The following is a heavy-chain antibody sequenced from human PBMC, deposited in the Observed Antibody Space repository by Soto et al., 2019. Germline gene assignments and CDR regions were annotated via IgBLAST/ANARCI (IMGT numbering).Heavy chain of an antibody. J-gene: IGHJ6*03. CDR3: ARASNDYYYMDV. D-gene: IGHD2-8*01. V-gene: IGHV1-8*01. CDR1: GYTFTSYD. CDR2: MNPNSGNT. Sequence: ASVKVSCKASGYTFTSYDINWVRQATGQGLEWMGWMNPNSGNTGYAQKFQGRVTMTRNTSISTAYMELSSLRSEDTAVYYCARASNDYYYMDVWGKGTTVTVSS.